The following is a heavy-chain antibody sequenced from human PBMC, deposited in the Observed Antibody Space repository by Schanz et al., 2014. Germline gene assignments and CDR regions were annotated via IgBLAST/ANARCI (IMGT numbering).Heavy chain of an antibody. CDR2: ISGSGGNT. CDR1: GFTFSGYA. D-gene: IGHD5-18*01. CDR3: AKDAENTAVITDDFDY. Sequence: EVQLLESGGGLVQPGGSLRLSCAASGFTFSGYAMSWVRQAPGRGLEWVSIISGSGGNTYYADAVRGRFTISRDNSKTTVYRQMNSQRAEDTAVYYCAKDAENTAVITDDFDYWGQGTLVTVSS. V-gene: IGHV3-23*01. J-gene: IGHJ4*02.